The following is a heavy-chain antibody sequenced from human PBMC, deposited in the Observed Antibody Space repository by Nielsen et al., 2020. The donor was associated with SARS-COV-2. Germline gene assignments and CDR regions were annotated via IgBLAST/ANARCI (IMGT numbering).Heavy chain of an antibody. V-gene: IGHV3-9*01. J-gene: IGHJ3*02. CDR3: ATTLDAFDI. Sequence: SLRLSCAASGFTFDDYAMHWVRQAPGKGLEWVSGISWNSGSIGYADSVKGRFTISRDNAKNSLYLQMNSLRAEDTALYYCATTLDAFDIWGQGTMVTVSS. CDR1: GFTFDDYA. CDR2: ISWNSGSI.